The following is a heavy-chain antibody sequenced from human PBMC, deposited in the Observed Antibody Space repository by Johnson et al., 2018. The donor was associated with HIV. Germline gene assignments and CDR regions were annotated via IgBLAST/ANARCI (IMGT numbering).Heavy chain of an antibody. CDR2: ISTNGFLT. Sequence: VQLVESGGGLVQPGGSVRLSCAASGFTFSNYAMHWVRQAPGKGLEYVSAISTNGFLTYYANSVKGRFTISRDNSKNTLFLQMGSLRPEDMAVYYCAKDIYGYDAFDIWGQGTMVTVSS. V-gene: IGHV3-64*01. CDR3: AKDIYGYDAFDI. J-gene: IGHJ3*02. CDR1: GFTFSNYA. D-gene: IGHD5-24*01.